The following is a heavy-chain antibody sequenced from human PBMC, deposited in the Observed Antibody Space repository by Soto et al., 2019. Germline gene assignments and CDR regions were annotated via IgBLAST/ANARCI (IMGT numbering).Heavy chain of an antibody. CDR2: ISTYNGNT. CDR1: GYTFTSYG. Sequence: HVQLVQSGTEVKKPGASVKVSCKVSGYTFTSYGMSWRRQAPGQGLEWMGWISTYNGNTNYAQNLQGRVSMTTDTSTSTAYMELRSLRSDDTAVYYCASRSGTYPYYFDYWGQGTLVTVSS. D-gene: IGHD1-26*01. J-gene: IGHJ4*02. CDR3: ASRSGTYPYYFDY. V-gene: IGHV1-18*01.